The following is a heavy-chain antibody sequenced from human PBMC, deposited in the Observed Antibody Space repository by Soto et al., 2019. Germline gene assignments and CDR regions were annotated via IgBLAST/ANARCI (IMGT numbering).Heavy chain of an antibody. CDR1: GGSINSGGYY. CDR2: IYYSGNT. CDR3: ARDLGRVGDGGTIGY. Sequence: QVQLQESGPGLVKPSQTLSLTCTVSGGSINSGGYYWSWIRQHPVQRLEWIGYIYYSGNTYSKLSLKSRVPIPVVTSKNQLNRKLSSVTAADTAVYYGARDLGRVGDGGTIGYSWQGHPGTVSS. D-gene: IGHD3-10*01. V-gene: IGHV4-31*03. J-gene: IGHJ4*02.